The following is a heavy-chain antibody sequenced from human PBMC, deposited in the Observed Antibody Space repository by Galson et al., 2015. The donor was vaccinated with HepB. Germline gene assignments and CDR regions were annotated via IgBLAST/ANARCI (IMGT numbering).Heavy chain of an antibody. CDR1: GFTFTKYY. CDR3: ATRVDSGFDY. CDR2: LNLRAYST. J-gene: IGHJ4*02. Sequence: SVKVSCKASGFTFTKYYIHWVRQAPGQGLEWMGILNLRAYSTTYAQKFQGRLTMTRDTSTTTVYMELSSLRSEDTAVYYCATRVDSGFDYWGQGTLVTVSS. V-gene: IGHV1-46*03. D-gene: IGHD3-9*01.